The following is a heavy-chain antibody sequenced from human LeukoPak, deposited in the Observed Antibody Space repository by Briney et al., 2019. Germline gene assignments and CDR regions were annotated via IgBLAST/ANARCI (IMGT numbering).Heavy chain of an antibody. CDR2: IYYSGST. J-gene: IGHJ4*02. CDR1: GGSISSYY. CDR3: ARDRYRYGLFDY. D-gene: IGHD5-18*01. V-gene: IGHV4-59*01. Sequence: PSETLSLTCTVSGGSISSYYWSWIRQPPGKGLEWIGYIYYSGSTNYNPSLKSRVTISVDTSKNQFSLKLSSVTAADTAVYYCARDRYRYGLFDYWGQRTLVTVSS.